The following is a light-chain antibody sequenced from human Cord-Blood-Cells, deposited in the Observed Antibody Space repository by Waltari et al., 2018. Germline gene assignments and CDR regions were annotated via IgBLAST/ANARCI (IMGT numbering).Light chain of an antibody. V-gene: IGKV1-9*01. CDR1: QGISSY. J-gene: IGKJ1*01. CDR3: QQLNSYPWT. CDR2: AAP. Sequence: DIQLTQSPSFLSASVGDRVTITCRACQGISSYLAWYQQKPGKAPKLLIYAAPTLQSGVPSRFSGSGSGTEFTLTISSLQPEDFATYYCQQLNSYPWTFGQGTKVEIK.